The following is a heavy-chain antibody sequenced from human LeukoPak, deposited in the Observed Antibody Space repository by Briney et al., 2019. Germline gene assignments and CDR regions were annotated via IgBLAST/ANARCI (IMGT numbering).Heavy chain of an antibody. V-gene: IGHV1-3*01. J-gene: IGHJ4*02. CDR3: ARDDCGDTCYPGGY. CDR2: IKAGNGDT. CDR1: GYIFTRYV. Sequence: ASVKVSCKASGYIFTRYVVHWVRQAPGQRLEWMGWIKAGNGDTKYSQNFQDRLTITRDTSASTVYMELSSLTSEDTALYYCARDDCGDTCYPGGYWGQGTLVTVPS. D-gene: IGHD2-21*01.